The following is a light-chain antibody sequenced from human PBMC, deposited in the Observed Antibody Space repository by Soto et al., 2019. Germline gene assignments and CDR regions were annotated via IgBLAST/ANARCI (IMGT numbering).Light chain of an antibody. Sequence: NQMRQSLYTLSASVGDSVTISCRASQSIRSLLAWYQQKPGKAPKLLIYDASSLESGVPSRFSGSGSGTEFTLTISSLQPDDFATYCCQLANSYSGRFGQGTKVDIK. J-gene: IGKJ1*01. CDR3: QLANSYSGR. CDR1: QSIRSL. V-gene: IGKV1-5*01. CDR2: DAS.